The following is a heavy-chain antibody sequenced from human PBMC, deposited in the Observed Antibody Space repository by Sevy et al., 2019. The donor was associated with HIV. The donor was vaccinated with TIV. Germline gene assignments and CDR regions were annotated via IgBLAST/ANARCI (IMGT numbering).Heavy chain of an antibody. J-gene: IGHJ4*02. V-gene: IGHV4-39*01. D-gene: IGHD3-22*01. CDR1: GGSISSSSYY. Sequence: SETLSLTCTVSGGSISSSSYYWGWIRQPPGKGLEWIGSIYYSGCTYYNPSLKSRVTISVDTSKNQFSLKLSSVTAADTAVYYCARPNPYYYDSSGYTTYYFDYWGQGTLVTVSS. CDR2: IYYSGCT. CDR3: ARPNPYYYDSSGYTTYYFDY.